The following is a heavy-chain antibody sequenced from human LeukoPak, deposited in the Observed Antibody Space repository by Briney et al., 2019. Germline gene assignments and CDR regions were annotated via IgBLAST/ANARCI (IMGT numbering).Heavy chain of an antibody. V-gene: IGHV1-69*04. CDR1: GGTFSSYA. Sequence: PVKVSCKASGGTFSSYAISWVRQAPGQGLEWMGRIIPILGIANYAQKFQGRVTITADKSTSTAYMELSSLRSEDTAVYYCARGGYCSSTSCYTNWFDSWGQGTLVTVSS. J-gene: IGHJ5*01. CDR2: IIPILGIA. D-gene: IGHD2-2*02. CDR3: ARGGYCSSTSCYTNWFDS.